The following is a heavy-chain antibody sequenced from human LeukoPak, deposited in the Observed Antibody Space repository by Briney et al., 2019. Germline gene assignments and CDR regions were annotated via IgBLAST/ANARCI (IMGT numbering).Heavy chain of an antibody. Sequence: GASVKVSCKASGYTFISYGISWVRQAPGQGLEWMGWISSHNGYTKYAQKFQGRVTMTTDTSMSTAYMELGSLRSDDTAVYYCARRRAVAGVNWFDPWGQGTLGTVSS. CDR3: ARRRAVAGVNWFDP. J-gene: IGHJ5*02. V-gene: IGHV1-18*01. CDR2: ISSHNGYT. CDR1: GYTFISYG. D-gene: IGHD6-19*01.